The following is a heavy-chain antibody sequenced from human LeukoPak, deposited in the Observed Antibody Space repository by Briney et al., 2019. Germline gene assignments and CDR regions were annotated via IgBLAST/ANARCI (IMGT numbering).Heavy chain of an antibody. J-gene: IGHJ6*03. D-gene: IGHD1-1*01. CDR1: GFTFDDYA. CDR3: AKDSAANDSYYHYYMDV. Sequence: GGSLRLSCAASGFTFDDYAMHWVRQAPGKGLEWVSGISWNSGSIGYADSVKGRFTISRDNAKNSLYLQMNSLRAEDTALYYCAKDSAANDSYYHYYMDVWGKGTTVTVSS. V-gene: IGHV3-9*01. CDR2: ISWNSGSI.